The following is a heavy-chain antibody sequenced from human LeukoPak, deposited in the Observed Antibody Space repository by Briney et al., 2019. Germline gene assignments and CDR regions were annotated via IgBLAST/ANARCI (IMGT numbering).Heavy chain of an antibody. CDR2: ISYDGSNK. Sequence: PGRSLRLSCAASGFTFSSYAMHWVRQAPGKGLEWVAVISYDGSNKYYADSVKGRFTISRDNSKNTLYLQMNSLRAEDTAVYYCAREQGIAALRWFYYYYGMDVWGQGTTVTVSS. CDR3: AREQGIAALRWFYYYYGMDV. D-gene: IGHD6-6*01. J-gene: IGHJ6*02. CDR1: GFTFSSYA. V-gene: IGHV3-30*04.